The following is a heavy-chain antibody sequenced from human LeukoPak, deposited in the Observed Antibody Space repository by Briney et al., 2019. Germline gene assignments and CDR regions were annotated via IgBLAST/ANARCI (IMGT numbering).Heavy chain of an antibody. CDR3: ARVDLAPFRAMVLDY. J-gene: IGHJ4*02. CDR1: GYTFTSYS. V-gene: IGHV1-46*01. D-gene: IGHD5-18*01. CDR2: INPSGGGT. Sequence: ASVKVSCKASGYTFTSYSMHWVRQAPGQGLEWMGMINPSGGGTTYAQKFQGRVTMTRDTSTSTVYMEPSSLRSEDTAVYYCARVDLAPFRAMVLDYWGQGTLVTVSS.